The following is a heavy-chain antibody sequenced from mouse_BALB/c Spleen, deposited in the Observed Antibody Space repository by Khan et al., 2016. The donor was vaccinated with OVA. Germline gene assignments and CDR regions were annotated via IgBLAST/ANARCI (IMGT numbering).Heavy chain of an antibody. J-gene: IGHJ2*01. CDR3: ARLEDI. CDR1: GFSLTSYG. Sequence: QVQLKQSGPGLVAPSQSLSITCTVSGFSLTSYGVHWVRQPPEKGLEWLGVIWAGGSTNYNSALMSRLSISKDNSKSQVFLKMNSRQTDDTAMYYCARLEDIWGQGTTLTVSS. D-gene: IGHD1-3*01. CDR2: IWAGGST. V-gene: IGHV2-9*02.